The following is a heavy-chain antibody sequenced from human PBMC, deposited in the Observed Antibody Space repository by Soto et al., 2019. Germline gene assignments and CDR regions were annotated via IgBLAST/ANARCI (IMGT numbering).Heavy chain of an antibody. CDR3: ARAHRDLQQLVQYYYGMDV. V-gene: IGHV4-30-4*01. CDR2: ISYSGST. Sequence: QVQLQESGPGLVKPSQTLSLTCTVSGGSISSGDYYWSWIRQPPGKGREWIGYISYSGSTYYNPSLKSRVSISVDTSKNQFSLKLSSVTAADTAVYYCARAHRDLQQLVQYYYGMDVWGQGTTVTVSS. D-gene: IGHD6-13*01. CDR1: GGSISSGDYY. J-gene: IGHJ6*02.